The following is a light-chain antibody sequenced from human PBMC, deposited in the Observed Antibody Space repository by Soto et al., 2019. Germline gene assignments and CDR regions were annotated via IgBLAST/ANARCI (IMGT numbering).Light chain of an antibody. J-gene: IGKJ5*01. CDR3: QQRSNWPPIT. CDR1: QSVSSN. CDR2: GAS. Sequence: PGERATLSRRASQSVSSNLAWYQQKPGQAPRLLIYGASTRATGIPARFSSSGSGTDSTLTISSLEPEDFAVYYCQQRSNWPPITFGQGTRLEIK. V-gene: IGKV3-11*01.